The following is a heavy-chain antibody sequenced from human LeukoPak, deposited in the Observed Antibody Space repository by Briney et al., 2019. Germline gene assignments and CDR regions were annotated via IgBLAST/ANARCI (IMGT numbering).Heavy chain of an antibody. CDR2: IYYSGST. CDR1: GGSISSYY. D-gene: IGHD7-27*01. J-gene: IGHJ3*02. Sequence: SETLSLTCTVSGGSISSYYWNWIRQPPGKGLEWIGYIYYSGSTNYNPSLKSRVTISVDTSKNQFSLKVSSVTAADTAVYYCARGSRGDGAAFDIWAKGQWSPSLQ. CDR3: ARGSRGDGAAFDI. V-gene: IGHV4-59*01.